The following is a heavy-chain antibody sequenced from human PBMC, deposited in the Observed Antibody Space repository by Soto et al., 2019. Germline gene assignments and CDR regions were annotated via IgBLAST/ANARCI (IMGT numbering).Heavy chain of an antibody. CDR2: ISAGADAT. CDR1: GFTFGDFG. CDR3: AKKLTTYAVDPADY. D-gene: IGHD3-3*01. V-gene: IGHV3-23*01. Sequence: GGSLRLSCASSGFTFGDFGMSWVRQAPGKGLEWVAVISAGADATYYAASVKGRFTLSRDNSKNILYLQMNSLTVAGTAVYYCAKKLTTYAVDPADYWGQGTQVTVS. J-gene: IGHJ4*02.